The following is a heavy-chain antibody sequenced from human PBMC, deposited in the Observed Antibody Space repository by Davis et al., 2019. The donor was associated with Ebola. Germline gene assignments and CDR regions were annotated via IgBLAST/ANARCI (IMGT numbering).Heavy chain of an antibody. D-gene: IGHD3-3*01. Sequence: GESLKISCVASGFTLSNYWMTWVRQPPGKGLEWVANIDHGGSETYSVESVKGRFTISRDNAKNTLYLQMNSMRAEDTAVYSCARERVSGFGSGYPDYWGQGTLVTVSS. CDR3: ARERVSGFGSGYPDY. V-gene: IGHV3-7*01. J-gene: IGHJ4*01. CDR1: GFTLSNYW. CDR2: IDHGGSET.